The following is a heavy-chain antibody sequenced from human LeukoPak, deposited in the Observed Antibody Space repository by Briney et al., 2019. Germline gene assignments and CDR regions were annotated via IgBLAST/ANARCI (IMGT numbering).Heavy chain of an antibody. CDR3: AKDSGYSYGQGLDY. V-gene: IGHV3-30*02. CDR1: GFTFSTYN. D-gene: IGHD5-18*01. J-gene: IGHJ4*02. CDR2: VLSDESNK. Sequence: QTGGSLRLSCAASGFTFSTYNMHWVRQAPGKGLEWVALVLSDESNKYHADSVKGRFTISRDNSKNALFLQMNSLRDEDTAIYYCAKDSGYSYGQGLDYWGQGTLVTVSS.